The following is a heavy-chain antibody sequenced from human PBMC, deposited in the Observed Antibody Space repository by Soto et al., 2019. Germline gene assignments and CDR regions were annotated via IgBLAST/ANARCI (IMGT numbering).Heavy chain of an antibody. CDR2: SGSGYGI. CDR3: ANGRGSSWSVVVFEY. V-gene: IGHV3-23*01. Sequence: EVQLLESGGDSVPPGGSLRLSCAASGFSVSSYGMSWVRQAPGKGLECDASSGSGYGIYYADSVKGRFTVSRDNSRNTLLLQMNSLSAEDTAVYYCANGRGSSWSVVVFEYWGQGAVVTVSS. D-gene: IGHD6-13*01. CDR1: GFSVSSYG. J-gene: IGHJ4*02.